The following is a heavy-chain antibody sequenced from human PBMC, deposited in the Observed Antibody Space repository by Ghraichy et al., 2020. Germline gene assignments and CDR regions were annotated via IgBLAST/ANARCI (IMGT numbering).Heavy chain of an antibody. CDR3: AKGGARPLDY. CDR1: GFTFSSYW. V-gene: IGHV3-74*01. CDR2: IHTDGSST. D-gene: IGHD3-16*01. J-gene: IGHJ4*02. Sequence: SCVASGFTFSSYWMHWVRQVPGKGLVWVSRIHTDGSSTSYADSVKGRFTISRDNAKNSLYLQMNSLRAEDTAVYYCAKGGARPLDYWGQGTLVTVSS.